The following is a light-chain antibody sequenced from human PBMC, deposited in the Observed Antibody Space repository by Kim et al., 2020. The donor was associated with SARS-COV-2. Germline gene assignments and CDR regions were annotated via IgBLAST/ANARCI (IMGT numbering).Light chain of an antibody. CDR3: SSYTSSSTL. CDR1: SSDVGGYNY. Sequence: QSALTQPASVSGSPGQPITISCTGTSSDVGGYNYVSWYQQHPGKAPKLMIYDVSKRPSGVSNRFSGSKSGNTASLTISGLQAEDEADYYCSSYTSSSTLFGGGTQLTVL. J-gene: IGLJ2*01. CDR2: DVS. V-gene: IGLV2-14*01.